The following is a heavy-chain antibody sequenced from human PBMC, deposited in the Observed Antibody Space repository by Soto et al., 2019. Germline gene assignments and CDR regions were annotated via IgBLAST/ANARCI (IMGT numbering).Heavy chain of an antibody. Sequence: QVQLVQSGAEVKKPGSSVKVSCKASGGTFSSYAISWVRQAPGQGLQWMGGIIPIFGTANYAQKFQGRVTITAXXSXSXXYMELSSLRSEDTAVYYCAIAPASHMVVVTATIDYWGQGTLVTVSS. V-gene: IGHV1-69*12. D-gene: IGHD2-21*02. J-gene: IGHJ4*02. CDR3: AIAPASHMVVVTATIDY. CDR2: IIPIFGTA. CDR1: GGTFSSYA.